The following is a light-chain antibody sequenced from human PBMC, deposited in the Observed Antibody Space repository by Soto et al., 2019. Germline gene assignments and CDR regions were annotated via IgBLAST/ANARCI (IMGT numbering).Light chain of an antibody. CDR3: QQYCLLPPIT. CDR1: QRLSNND. CDR2: GAS. Sequence: DIVLTQSPGTLSLSPGERATISCRASQRLSNNDLAWYQQRPGKAPRLLIYGASTRATGIPDRFSGSGAGTDFSPTISALEPEDFSLYFCQQYCLLPPITFGQGTRLEIK. V-gene: IGKV3-20*01. J-gene: IGKJ5*01.